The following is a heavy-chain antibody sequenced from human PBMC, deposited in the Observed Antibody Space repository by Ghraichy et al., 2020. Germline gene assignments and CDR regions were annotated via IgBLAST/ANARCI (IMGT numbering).Heavy chain of an antibody. J-gene: IGHJ5*02. CDR1: GGSISSSNYY. D-gene: IGHD3-9*01. Sequence: SETLSLTCTVSGGSISSSNYYWGWIRQPPGKGLEWIGSIYYSGSTYYSPSLKHRVTISVDTSKNQFSLRLSSVTTADTAVYYCTKTYYDILTASFDPWVPGTLVTVSS. CDR3: TKTYYDILTASFDP. CDR2: IYYSGST. V-gene: IGHV4-39*01.